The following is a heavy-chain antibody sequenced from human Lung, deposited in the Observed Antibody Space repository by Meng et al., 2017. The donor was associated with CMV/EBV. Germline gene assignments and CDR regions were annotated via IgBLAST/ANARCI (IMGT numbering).Heavy chain of an antibody. Sequence: CAVSGTSISKSNWWSWVRQPPGKGLEWIGEVYHSGYTNYNPSLKSRVTMSVDRSKNQFSLKLSSVTAADTAVYYCARVTEYGGNCFDSWGQGTLVTVSS. D-gene: IGHD4/OR15-4a*01. CDR3: ARVTEYGGNCFDS. V-gene: IGHV4-4*02. CDR2: VYHSGYT. J-gene: IGHJ4*02. CDR1: GTSISKSNW.